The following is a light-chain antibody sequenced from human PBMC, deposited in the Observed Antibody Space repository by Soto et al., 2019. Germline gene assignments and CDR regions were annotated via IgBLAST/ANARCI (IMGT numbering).Light chain of an antibody. Sequence: QSVLTQPPSVSGSPGQSVTLSCTGTSSDIGGYNRVSWYQQPPGTAPKLMIYEVSNRPSGVPDRFSGSKSGNTASLTISGLQAEDEADYYCSSYTSSSTWVFGGGTKVTVL. CDR3: SSYTSSSTWV. CDR1: SSDIGGYNR. CDR2: EVS. J-gene: IGLJ3*02. V-gene: IGLV2-18*02.